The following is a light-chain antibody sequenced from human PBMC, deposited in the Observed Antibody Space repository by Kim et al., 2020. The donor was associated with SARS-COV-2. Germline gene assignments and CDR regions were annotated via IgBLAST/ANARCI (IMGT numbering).Light chain of an antibody. J-gene: IGLJ2*01. CDR3: GTWDSSLSAVV. V-gene: IGLV1-51*01. Sequence: GQKAIISCSGSSSNIGNNYVSWYQQLPGTAPKLLIYDNNKRPLGIPDRFSGSKSGTSATLGITGLQTGDEADYYCGTWDSSLSAVVFGGGTQLTVL. CDR2: DNN. CDR1: SSNIGNNY.